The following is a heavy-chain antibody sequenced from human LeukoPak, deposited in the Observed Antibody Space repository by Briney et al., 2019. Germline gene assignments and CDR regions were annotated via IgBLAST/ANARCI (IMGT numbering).Heavy chain of an antibody. CDR1: GFTVSSNY. V-gene: IGHV3-53*01. CDR3: ARVNSERRNYYGMDV. J-gene: IGHJ6*02. CDR2: IYSGGST. D-gene: IGHD4-23*01. Sequence: GGSLRLSCAASGFTVSSNYMSWVRQAPGKGLEWVSVIYSGGSTYYADSVKGRFTISRDNSKNTLYLQMNSLRAEDTAVYYCARVNSERRNYYGMDVWGQGTTVTVSS.